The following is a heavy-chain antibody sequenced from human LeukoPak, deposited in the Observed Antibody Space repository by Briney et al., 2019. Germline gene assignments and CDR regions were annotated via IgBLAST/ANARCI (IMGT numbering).Heavy chain of an antibody. J-gene: IGHJ4*02. V-gene: IGHV1-69*05. D-gene: IGHD6-6*01. CDR3: ARKGQLKEKGVDY. Sequence: EASVKVSCKASGGTFSSYAISWVRQAPGQGLEWMGGIIPIFGTANYAQKFQGRVTMTRDTSTSTVYMELSSLRSEDTAVYYCARKGQLKEKGVDYWGQGTLVTVSS. CDR2: IIPIFGTA. CDR1: GGTFSSYA.